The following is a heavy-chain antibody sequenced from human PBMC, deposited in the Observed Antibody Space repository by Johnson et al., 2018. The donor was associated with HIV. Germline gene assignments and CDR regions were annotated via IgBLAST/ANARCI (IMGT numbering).Heavy chain of an antibody. Sequence: VQLVESGGGLVQPGGSLRLSCAASGFTFSSYWMSWVRQAPGKGLEWVANIKQDGSEKYYVDSVKGRFTISRDNAKNSLYLQMNSLRAEDTAVYYCARDRGAGSSGAFDIWGQGTMVTVSS. J-gene: IGHJ3*02. D-gene: IGHD6-6*01. CDR2: IKQDGSEK. CDR3: ARDRGAGSSGAFDI. V-gene: IGHV3-7*01. CDR1: GFTFSSYW.